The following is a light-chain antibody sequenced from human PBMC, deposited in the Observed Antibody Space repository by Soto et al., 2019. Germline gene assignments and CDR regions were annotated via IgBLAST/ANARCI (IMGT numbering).Light chain of an antibody. CDR1: SSDVGGYNY. J-gene: IGLJ1*01. CDR3: SSYTSSSIWG. CDR2: EVS. V-gene: IGLV2-14*01. Sequence: QSALTQPASVSGSPGQSITISCTGTSSDVGGYNYVSWYQQHPGKAPKLMIYEVSNRPSGVSNRFSGSKSGNTASLTISGLQAEDEADYYCSSYTSSSIWGFGTGTKLTVL.